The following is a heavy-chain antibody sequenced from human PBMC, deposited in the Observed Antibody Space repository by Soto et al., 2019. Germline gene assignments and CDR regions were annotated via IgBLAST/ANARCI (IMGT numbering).Heavy chain of an antibody. CDR2: TGASGTKT. CDR3: ARDRGNLDV. J-gene: IGHJ6*02. V-gene: IGHV3-23*01. Sequence: GGSLRRSCVASGFTFSVYAMSWVRQAPGKGLEWVSATGASGTKTFYADSVKGRFTMSRDNSKNTLYLQMNSLRAEDTAIYYCARDRGNLDVWGQGTTVTVSS. D-gene: IGHD6-25*01. CDR1: GFTFSVYA.